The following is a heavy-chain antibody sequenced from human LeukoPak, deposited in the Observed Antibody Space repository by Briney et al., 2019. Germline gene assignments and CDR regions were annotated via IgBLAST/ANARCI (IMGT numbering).Heavy chain of an antibody. CDR2: ISGSGGST. J-gene: IGHJ4*02. V-gene: IGHV3-23*01. CDR3: AKGEYYYDSSGYPEY. Sequence: GSLRLSCAASGFTFSSYAMSWVRQAPGKGLEWVSAISGSGGSTYYADSVRGRFTISRDNSKNTLFLQMNSLRPEDTALYYCAKGEYYYDSSGYPEYWGQGTLVTVSS. D-gene: IGHD3-22*01. CDR1: GFTFSSYA.